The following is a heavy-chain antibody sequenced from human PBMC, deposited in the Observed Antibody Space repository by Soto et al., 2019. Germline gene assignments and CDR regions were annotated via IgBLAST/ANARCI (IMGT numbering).Heavy chain of an antibody. CDR2: ISAYNGNT. CDR3: ARDSSSWSYYHYYGMDV. D-gene: IGHD6-13*01. V-gene: IGHV1-18*01. J-gene: IGHJ6*02. CDR1: GYTFTSYG. Sequence: QVQLVQSGAEVKKPGASVKVSCKASGYTFTSYGISWVRQAPGQGLEWMGWISAYNGNTNYAQKLQGRVTMTTDTSTSTAYMELRSLRSDDTAVYYCARDSSSWSYYHYYGMDVWGQGTTVTVSS.